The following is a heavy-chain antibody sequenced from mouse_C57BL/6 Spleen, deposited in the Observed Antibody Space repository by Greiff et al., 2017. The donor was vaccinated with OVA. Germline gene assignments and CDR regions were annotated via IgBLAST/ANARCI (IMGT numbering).Heavy chain of an antibody. V-gene: IGHV14-4*01. CDR1: GFNIKDDY. Sequence: EVKLLESGAELVRPGASVKLSCTASGFNIKDDYMHWVKQRPEQGLEWIGWIDPENGDTEYASKFQGKATITADTSSNTAYLQLSSLTSEDTAVYYCTTGVYYYGSRGYFDYWGQGTTLTVSS. CDR2: IDPENGDT. CDR3: TTGVYYYGSRGYFDY. J-gene: IGHJ2*01. D-gene: IGHD1-1*01.